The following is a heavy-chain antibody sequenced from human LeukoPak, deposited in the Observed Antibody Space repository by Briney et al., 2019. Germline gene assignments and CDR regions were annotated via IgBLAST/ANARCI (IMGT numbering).Heavy chain of an antibody. Sequence: GGSLRLSCAASGFTFSSYWMRWVRQAPGKGLVWVSRINSDGSSTSDADFVKGRFTISRDNAKNTLYLQMNSLRAEDTAVYYCARRGYSYGTPYFDYWGQGTLVTVSS. V-gene: IGHV3-74*01. CDR3: ARRGYSYGTPYFDY. D-gene: IGHD5-18*01. CDR1: GFTFSSYW. J-gene: IGHJ4*02. CDR2: INSDGSST.